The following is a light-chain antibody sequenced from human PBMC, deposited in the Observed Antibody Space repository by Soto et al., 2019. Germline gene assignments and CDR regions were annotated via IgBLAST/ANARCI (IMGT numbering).Light chain of an antibody. CDR1: QSISSY. CDR2: AAS. J-gene: IGKJ1*01. Sequence: DIQMTQSPSSLSASVGDRVTITCRASQSISSYLNWYQQKPGKAPKLLIYAASSLQSGVPSRFSGSGSGTDFTLTISSLQPEDFATYYCQQSYSTPWTFCQRTNVDI. CDR3: QQSYSTPWT. V-gene: IGKV1-39*01.